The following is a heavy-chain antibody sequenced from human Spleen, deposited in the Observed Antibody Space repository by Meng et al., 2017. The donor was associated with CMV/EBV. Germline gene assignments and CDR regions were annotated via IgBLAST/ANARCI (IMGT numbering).Heavy chain of an antibody. Sequence: GESLKISCAASGFTFSSYGMNWVRQAPGKGLEWVSSISAGGDTTYYADSVKGRTTISRGNSKNTLYLEMNSLRADDTAVYYCAKVRSLRLFDAFDIWGQGTMVTVSS. J-gene: IGHJ3*02. V-gene: IGHV3-23*01. D-gene: IGHD2-21*02. CDR1: GFTFSSYG. CDR2: ISAGGDTT. CDR3: AKVRSLRLFDAFDI.